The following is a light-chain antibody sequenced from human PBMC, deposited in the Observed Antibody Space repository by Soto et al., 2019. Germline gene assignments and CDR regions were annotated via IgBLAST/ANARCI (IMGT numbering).Light chain of an antibody. CDR1: RSLLHSDGNTY. J-gene: IGKJ1*01. CDR3: MQSLQLRT. V-gene: IGKV2-24*01. Sequence: DIVLTQTPLSSPFTLGQPASFSCRSSRSLLHSDGNTYLSWLHQRPGQPPRLLIYQISKRLSGVPDRFSGSGAGTRFTRKISMGEAQDVGIYFCMQSLQLRTFGQGTKVEIK. CDR2: QIS.